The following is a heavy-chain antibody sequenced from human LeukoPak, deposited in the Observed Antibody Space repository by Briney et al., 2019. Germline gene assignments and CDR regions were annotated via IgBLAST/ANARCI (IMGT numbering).Heavy chain of an antibody. V-gene: IGHV3-11*04. J-gene: IGHJ4*02. CDR3: ARAYDSGYESSFDY. Sequence: GGSLRLSCAASGFTFSDYYMSWIRQAPGKGLELVSYISSSGSTIYYADSVKGRFTISRDNAKNSLYLQMNSLRAEDTAVYYCARAYDSGYESSFDYWGQGTLVTVSS. CDR1: GFTFSDYY. D-gene: IGHD5-12*01. CDR2: ISSSGSTI.